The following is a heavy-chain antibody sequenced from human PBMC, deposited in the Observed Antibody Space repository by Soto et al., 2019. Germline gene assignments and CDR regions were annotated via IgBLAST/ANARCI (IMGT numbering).Heavy chain of an antibody. CDR3: ARDLKVVGIAVAGKPYFDY. V-gene: IGHV3-21*01. CDR2: ISSSSSYI. Sequence: EVQLVESGGGLVKPGGSLRLSCAASGFTFSSYSMNWVRQAPGKGLEWVSSISSSSSYIYYADSVKGRFTISRDNAKNSLYLKMNSLRAEDTAVYYCARDLKVVGIAVAGKPYFDYWGQGTLVTVSS. CDR1: GFTFSSYS. J-gene: IGHJ4*02. D-gene: IGHD6-19*01.